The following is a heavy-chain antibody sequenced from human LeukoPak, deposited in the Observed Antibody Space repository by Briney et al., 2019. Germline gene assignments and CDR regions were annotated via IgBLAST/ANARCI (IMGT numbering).Heavy chain of an antibody. Sequence: GESLKISCKGSGYSFTSYWIGWVRQMPGKGLEWMGIIYPGDCDTRYSPSFQGQVTISADKSISTAFLQWSSLKASDTAIYYCTTTDGESTFDIWGQGTLVTVSS. CDR3: TTTDGESTFDI. CDR1: GYSFTSYW. J-gene: IGHJ3*02. V-gene: IGHV5-51*01. CDR2: IYPGDCDT. D-gene: IGHD1-1*01.